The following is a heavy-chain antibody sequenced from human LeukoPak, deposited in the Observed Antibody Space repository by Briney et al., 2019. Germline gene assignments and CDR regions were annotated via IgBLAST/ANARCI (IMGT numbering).Heavy chain of an antibody. CDR1: GGSISSSSYY. J-gene: IGHJ6*03. D-gene: IGHD4-23*01. Sequence: ASETLSLTCTVSGGSISSSSYYWGWIRQPPGKGLEWIGSIYYTGSTYYNPSLKSRVTISVDTSKDQFSLKLSSVTAADTAVYYCARLHYGGNYGYYYYMDVWGKGTTVTISS. CDR3: ARLHYGGNYGYYYYMDV. CDR2: IYYTGST. V-gene: IGHV4-39*01.